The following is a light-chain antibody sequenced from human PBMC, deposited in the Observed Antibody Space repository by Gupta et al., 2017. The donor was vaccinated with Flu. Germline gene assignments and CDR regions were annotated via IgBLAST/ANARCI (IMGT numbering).Light chain of an antibody. CDR1: TSDVGCYDY. Sequence: HSPLPQPASVSGSPGQSITISCTGTTSDVGCYDYVSWHQRQPANATKLISGDDTNRPSGMSQRFAGSKSGNTATRTTTGLQPDEEADDYCGSSKTNSNPEVFGRGTKLTVL. J-gene: IGLJ1*01. CDR2: DDT. V-gene: IGLV2-14*03. CDR3: GSSKTNSNPEV.